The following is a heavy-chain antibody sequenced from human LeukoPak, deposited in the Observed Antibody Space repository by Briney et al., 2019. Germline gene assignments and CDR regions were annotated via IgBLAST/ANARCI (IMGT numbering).Heavy chain of an antibody. CDR1: GDSVSSNSAA. V-gene: IGHV6-1*01. D-gene: IGHD6-19*01. CDR2: THYRSKWYN. CDR3: AKGYSSGWYGAFDI. J-gene: IGHJ3*02. Sequence: SQTLSLTCAISGDSVSSNSAAWNWIRQSPSRGLEWLGRTHYRSKWYNDYAVSVKSRITINPDTSKNQFSLQLNSVTPEDTAVYYCAKGYSSGWYGAFDIWGQGTMVTVSS.